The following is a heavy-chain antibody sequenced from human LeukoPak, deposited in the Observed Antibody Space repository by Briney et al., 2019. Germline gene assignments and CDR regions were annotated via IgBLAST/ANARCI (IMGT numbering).Heavy chain of an antibody. D-gene: IGHD3-10*01. V-gene: IGHV3-33*01. CDR1: GFTLSSYG. Sequence: GGSLRLSRAASGFTLSSYGMHWVRQAPGKGLEWVAVIWYDGSNKYYADSVKGRFTISRDNSKNTLYLQMNSLRAEDTAVYYCARSMVRGVATDYWGQGTLVTVSS. CDR3: ARSMVRGVATDY. J-gene: IGHJ4*02. CDR2: IWYDGSNK.